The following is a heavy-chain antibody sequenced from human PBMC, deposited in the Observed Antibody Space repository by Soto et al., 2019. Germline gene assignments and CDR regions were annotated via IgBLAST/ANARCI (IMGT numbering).Heavy chain of an antibody. CDR2: ISGSGGST. CDR3: AKDRDVYDFWSGYSYY. J-gene: IGHJ4*02. V-gene: IGHV3-23*01. D-gene: IGHD3-3*01. CDR1: GFTFSSYA. Sequence: LRRSCAASGFTFSSYAMSWVRQAPGKGLEWVSAISGSGGSTYYADSVKGRFTISRDNSKNTLYLQMNSLRAEDTAVYYCAKDRDVYDFWSGYSYYWGQGTRVTVSS.